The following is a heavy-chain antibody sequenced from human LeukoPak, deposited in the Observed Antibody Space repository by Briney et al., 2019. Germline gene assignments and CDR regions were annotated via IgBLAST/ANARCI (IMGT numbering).Heavy chain of an antibody. CDR3: ARVRYYGSGSYYKGYFDY. D-gene: IGHD3-10*01. CDR1: GFTFDDYA. V-gene: IGHV3-9*01. CDR2: ISWNSGSI. J-gene: IGHJ4*02. Sequence: GGSLRLSCAASGFTFDDYAMHWVRQAPGKGLEWVSGISWNSGSIGYADSVKGRFTISRDNAKNSLYLQMNSLRAEDTAVYYCARVRYYGSGSYYKGYFDYWGQGTLVTVSS.